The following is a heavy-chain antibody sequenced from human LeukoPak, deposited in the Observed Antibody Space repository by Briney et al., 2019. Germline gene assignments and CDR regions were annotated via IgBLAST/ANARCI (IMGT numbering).Heavy chain of an antibody. Sequence: GGSLRLSCAASGFTFSSYWMSWVRQAPGKGLEWVANIKQDGSEKYYEDSVKGRFTISRDNAKNSLYLQMNSLRAEDTAVYYCARVRTWVNNLFDYWGQGTLVTVSS. CDR2: IKQDGSEK. CDR3: ARVRTWVNNLFDY. V-gene: IGHV3-7*01. CDR1: GFTFSSYW. D-gene: IGHD1-14*01. J-gene: IGHJ4*02.